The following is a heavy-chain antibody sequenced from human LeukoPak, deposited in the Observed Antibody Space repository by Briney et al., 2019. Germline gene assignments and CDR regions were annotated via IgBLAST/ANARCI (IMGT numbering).Heavy chain of an antibody. CDR3: ARLKYQRWLQSPVLY. D-gene: IGHD5-24*01. CDR1: GYTLTELS. CDR2: INPNSGGT. V-gene: IGHV1-2*02. Sequence: ASVKVSCKVSGYTLTELSMHWVRQAPGKGLEWMGWINPNSGGTNYAQKFQGGVTMTRDTSISTAYMELSRLRSDDTAVYYCARLKYQRWLQSPVLYWGQGTLVTVSS. J-gene: IGHJ4*02.